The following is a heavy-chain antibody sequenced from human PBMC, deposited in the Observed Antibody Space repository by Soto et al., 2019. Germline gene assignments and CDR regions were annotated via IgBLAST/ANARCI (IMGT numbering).Heavy chain of an antibody. CDR3: ARDFVPAAQDYYMDV. D-gene: IGHD2-2*01. CDR1: GYTFTSYY. V-gene: IGHV1-46*03. Sequence: APVKVSCKASGYTFTSYYMHWLRQAPGQGLEWMGIINPSGGSTSYAQKFQGRVTMTRDTSTSTVYMELSSLRSEDTAVYYCARDFVPAAQDYYMDVWGKGTTVTVSS. J-gene: IGHJ6*03. CDR2: INPSGGST.